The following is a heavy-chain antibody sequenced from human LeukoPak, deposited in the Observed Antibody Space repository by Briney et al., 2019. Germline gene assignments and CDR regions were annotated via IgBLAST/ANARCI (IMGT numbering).Heavy chain of an antibody. J-gene: IGHJ4*02. V-gene: IGHV1-18*01. CDR1: GHTFTSYG. D-gene: IGHD3-9*01. CDR3: ARDLLLILTGYYREALDY. CDR2: ISAYNGNT. Sequence: ASVKVSCKASGHTFTSYGISWVRQAPGQGLEWMGWISAYNGNTNYAQKLQGRVTMTTDTSTSTAYMELRSLRSDDTAVYYCARDLLLILTGYYREALDYWGQGTLVTVSS.